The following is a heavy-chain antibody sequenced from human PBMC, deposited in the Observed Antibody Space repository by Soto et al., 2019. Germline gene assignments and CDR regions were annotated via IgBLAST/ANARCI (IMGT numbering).Heavy chain of an antibody. D-gene: IGHD2-21*01. V-gene: IGHV4-59*06. CDR2: IYYSGTT. J-gene: IGHJ6*02. CDR1: GGSISGYY. CDR3: AASCVACGGFNYYGMDV. Sequence: PSETLSLTCTASGGSISGYYWSWIRQHPGKGLEWIGYIYYSGTTYYNPSLKSRVTISVDTSKNQFSLKLSSVTAADTAVYYCAASCVACGGFNYYGMDVWGQGTTVTVSS.